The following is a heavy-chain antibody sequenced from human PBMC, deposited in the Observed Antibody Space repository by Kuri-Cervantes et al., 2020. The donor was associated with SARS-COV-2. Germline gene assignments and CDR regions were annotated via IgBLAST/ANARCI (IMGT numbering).Heavy chain of an antibody. CDR1: GYTFTSYY. V-gene: IGHV1-46*01. J-gene: IGHJ3*02. Sequence: ASVKVSCEASGYTFTSYYMHWVRQAPGQGLEWMGIINPSGGSTSYAQKFQGRVTMTRDTSTSTVYMELGSLRSEDTAVYYCAREDIVVVPAYYDDAFNIWGQGTMVTVSS. CDR2: INPSGGST. CDR3: AREDIVVVPAYYDDAFNI. D-gene: IGHD2-2*01.